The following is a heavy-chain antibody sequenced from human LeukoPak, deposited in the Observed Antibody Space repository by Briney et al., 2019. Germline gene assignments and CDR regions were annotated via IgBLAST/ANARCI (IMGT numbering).Heavy chain of an antibody. CDR2: ISGSGGST. CDR3: AKDEIMITFGELST. D-gene: IGHD3-16*01. CDR1: GFTFSSYA. J-gene: IGHJ4*02. Sequence: GGSLRLSCAASGFTFSSYAMSWVRQAPGKGLEWVSAISGSGGSTYYADSVKGRFTISRDNSKNTLYLQMNSLRAEDTAVYYCAKDEIMITFGELSTWGQGTLDTVSS. V-gene: IGHV3-23*01.